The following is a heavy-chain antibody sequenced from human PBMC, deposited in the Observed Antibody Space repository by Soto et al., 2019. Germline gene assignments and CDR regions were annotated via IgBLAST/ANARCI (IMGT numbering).Heavy chain of an antibody. J-gene: IGHJ4*02. CDR2: IKEDGSVQ. CDR1: EYTFSNYY. Sequence: EVQLVESGGNLVQPGGSLRLSCAVSEYTFSNYYMGWVRHAPGKGLEWVGNIKEDGSVQYHLDSVRGRFTISRDNAKNSLYLQMDSLRADDTAVYYCAKNNLWKLDWWSQGTLVTVSS. D-gene: IGHD2-21*01. V-gene: IGHV3-7*05. CDR3: AKNNLWKLDW.